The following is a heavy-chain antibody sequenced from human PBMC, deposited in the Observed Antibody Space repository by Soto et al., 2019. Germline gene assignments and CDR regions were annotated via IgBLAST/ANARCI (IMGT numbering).Heavy chain of an antibody. J-gene: IGHJ4*02. CDR1: GFTFSSYA. V-gene: IGHV3-30-3*01. Sequence: QVQLVESGGGVVQPGRSLRLSCEASGFTFSSYAMHWVRQAPGKGLEWVAVISYDGSNKYYADSVKGRFTISRDNSKNTLYLHMNSLRAEDTAVYCCARESIAVAGDLDYWGQGTLVTVSS. CDR2: ISYDGSNK. D-gene: IGHD6-19*01. CDR3: ARESIAVAGDLDY.